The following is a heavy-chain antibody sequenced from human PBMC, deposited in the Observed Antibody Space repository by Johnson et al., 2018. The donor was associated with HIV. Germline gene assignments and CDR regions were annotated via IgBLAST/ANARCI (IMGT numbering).Heavy chain of an antibody. CDR2: ISYDGSNK. CDR1: GFTFSSYA. Sequence: VQLVESGGGVVRPGGSLRLSCAASGFTFSSYAMHWVRQAPGKGLEWVAVISYDGSNKYYADSVKGRFTISRDNSKNTLYLQMNSLSPEDTAVYYCAGGGDGYNSRFREPFGAFDSWGQGTMVTVSS. CDR3: AGGGDGYNSRFREPFGAFDS. J-gene: IGHJ3*02. V-gene: IGHV3-30*04. D-gene: IGHD5-24*01.